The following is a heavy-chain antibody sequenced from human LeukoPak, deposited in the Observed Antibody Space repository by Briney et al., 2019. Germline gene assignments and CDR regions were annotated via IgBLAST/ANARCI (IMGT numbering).Heavy chain of an antibody. CDR3: ARERDSYGLSPTFDS. CDR2: IYYSGST. CDR1: GASISSDY. V-gene: IGHV4-59*01. Sequence: SETLSLTCTVSGASISSDYWSWIRQPPGKGLEWIGYIYYSGSTNYNPSLKSRVTISVDTSKNQFSLKVSSVTAADTAIYYCARERDSYGLSPTFDSWGQGTLVTVSS. D-gene: IGHD5-18*01. J-gene: IGHJ4*02.